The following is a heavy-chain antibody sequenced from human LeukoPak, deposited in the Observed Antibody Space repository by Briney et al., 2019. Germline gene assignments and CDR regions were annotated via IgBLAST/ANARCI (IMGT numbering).Heavy chain of an antibody. D-gene: IGHD2-15*01. CDR2: IYYSGST. V-gene: IGHV4-31*03. CDR1: GGSISSGGYY. J-gene: IGHJ4*02. CDR3: ARGYCSGGSCYSVRPHFDY. Sequence: SETLPLTCTVSGGSISSGGYYWSWIRQHPGKGLEWIGYIYYSGSTYYNPSLKSRVTISVDTSKNQFSLKLSSVTAADTAMYYCARGYCSGGSCYSVRPHFDYWGQGTLVTVSS.